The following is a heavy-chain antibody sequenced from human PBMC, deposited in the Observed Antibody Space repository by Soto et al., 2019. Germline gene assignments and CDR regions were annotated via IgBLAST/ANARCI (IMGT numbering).Heavy chain of an antibody. V-gene: IGHV4-39*01. CDR2: IYYSGGT. J-gene: IGHJ5*02. Sequence: SETLSLTCTVSGGAVGSSTYYWGWIRQPPGKGLEWIGSIYYSGGTYYNPSLNSRVTISVDTSKNQFSLKLSSVTAADTAVYYCARHLFNYYDFWIPKWFDPWGQGTLVTVSS. CDR3: ARHLFNYYDFWIPKWFDP. CDR1: GGAVGSSTYY. D-gene: IGHD3-3*01.